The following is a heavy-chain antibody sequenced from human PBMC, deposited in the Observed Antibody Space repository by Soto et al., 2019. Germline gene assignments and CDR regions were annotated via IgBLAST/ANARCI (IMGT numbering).Heavy chain of an antibody. V-gene: IGHV1-3*01. J-gene: IGHJ4*02. D-gene: IGHD2-2*01. CDR3: ARGAYCSSTSCYGLFDY. Sequence: QVQLVQSGAEVKKPGASVKVSCKASGYTFTSYAMHWVRQAPGQRLEWMGWINAGNGNTKYSQKFQGRVTITRDTSASTAYMELSSLRSEDTAVYYCARGAYCSSTSCYGLFDYWGQGTLVTVSS. CDR2: INAGNGNT. CDR1: GYTFTSYA.